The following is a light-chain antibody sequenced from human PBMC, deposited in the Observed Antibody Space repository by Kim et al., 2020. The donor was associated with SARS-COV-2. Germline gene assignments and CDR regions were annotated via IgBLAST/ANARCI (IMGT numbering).Light chain of an antibody. V-gene: IGKV3-20*01. CDR1: QNVGSTY. J-gene: IGKJ1*01. CDR2: ATS. Sequence: VLTQYPGTLSLSPGDRATLSCRASQNVGSTYFAWYQQKPGQAPRLLIYATSKRATGIPDRFSGSGSGTHFTLAVSRLEPEDFAVYYCHQYGSSPQTFGQGTKVDIK. CDR3: HQYGSSPQT.